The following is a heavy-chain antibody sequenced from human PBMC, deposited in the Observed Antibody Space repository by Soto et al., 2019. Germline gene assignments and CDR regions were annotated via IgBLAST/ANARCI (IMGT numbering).Heavy chain of an antibody. CDR3: ARDRSGWYRDDF. CDR2: ISDSGSTI. CDR1: GFTFSSYS. Sequence: GGSLRLSCAASGFTFSSYSMNWVRQAPGKGLEWVSYISDSGSTIYYADSVKGRFTISRDNAKNSVYLQMNSLRAEDTAVYYCARDRSGWYRDDFWGQGTPVTVSS. J-gene: IGHJ4*02. D-gene: IGHD6-19*01. V-gene: IGHV3-48*01.